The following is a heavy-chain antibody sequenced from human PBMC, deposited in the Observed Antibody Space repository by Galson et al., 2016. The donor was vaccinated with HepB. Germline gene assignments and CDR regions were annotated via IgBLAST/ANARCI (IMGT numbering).Heavy chain of an antibody. V-gene: IGHV3-23*01. J-gene: IGHJ4*02. CDR1: GLTFSTYA. CDR3: AKEHGSYLDF. D-gene: IGHD1-26*01. Sequence: SLRLSCAASGLTFSTYAMNWVRQAPGKGLEWVSPISTNGDTYYSDSVKGRFTISRDNSKNTLYLQMDSLRAEETARYYCAKEHGSYLDFWGQGTLVIVSS. CDR2: ISTNGDT.